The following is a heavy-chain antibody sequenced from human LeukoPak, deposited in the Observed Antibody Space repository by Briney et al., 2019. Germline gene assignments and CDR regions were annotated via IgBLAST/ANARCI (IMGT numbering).Heavy chain of an antibody. CDR3: ARGPYYYDSSGPLDY. CDR1: GFTFNNYI. V-gene: IGHV3-72*01. J-gene: IGHJ4*02. Sequence: SGGSLRLSCAASGFTFNNYIMAWVRQAPGKGLEWVGRTRNKANSYTTEYAASVKGRFTISRDDSKNSLYLQMNSLKTEDTAVYYCARGPYYYDSSGPLDYWGQGTLVTVSS. D-gene: IGHD3-22*01. CDR2: TRNKANSYTT.